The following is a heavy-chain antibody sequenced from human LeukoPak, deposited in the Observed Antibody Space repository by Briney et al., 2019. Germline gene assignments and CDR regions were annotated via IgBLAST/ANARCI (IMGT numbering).Heavy chain of an antibody. CDR3: AKGHDSSGWYRSLYYYYYYMDV. J-gene: IGHJ6*03. CDR2: IWYDGSNK. V-gene: IGHV3-30*02. D-gene: IGHD6-19*01. CDR1: GFTFSSYG. Sequence: GGSLRLSCAASGFTFSSYGMHWVRQAPGKGLEWVAFIWYDGSNKYYADSVKGRFTISRDNSKNTLYLQMNSLRAEDTAVYYCAKGHDSSGWYRSLYYYYYYMDVWGKGTTVTISS.